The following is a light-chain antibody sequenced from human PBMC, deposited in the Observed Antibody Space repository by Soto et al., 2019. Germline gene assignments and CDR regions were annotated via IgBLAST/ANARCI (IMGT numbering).Light chain of an antibody. CDR3: VSYTSSTPYVL. J-gene: IGLJ2*01. CDR1: SSDIGRYNY. Sequence: QSALTQPASVSGSPGQSITISCTGTSSDIGRYNYVSWYQQHPGKAPKLIIEDVTDRPSGISNRFSGSKSGNTVSLTISGLQAEDEADYYCVSYTSSTPYVLIGGGTKLTVL. CDR2: DVT. V-gene: IGLV2-14*03.